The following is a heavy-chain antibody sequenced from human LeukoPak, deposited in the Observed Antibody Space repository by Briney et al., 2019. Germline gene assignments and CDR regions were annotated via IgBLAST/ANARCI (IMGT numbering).Heavy chain of an antibody. J-gene: IGHJ4*02. CDR1: GYSISSGYY. CDR2: IYHSGST. Sequence: PSETLSLTCTVSGYSISSGYYWGWIRQPPGKGLGWIGSIYHSGSTYYNPSLKSRVTISVDTSKNQFSLKLSSVTAADTAVYYCARQDSEGATTYYFDYWGQGTLVTVSS. V-gene: IGHV4-38-2*02. CDR3: ARQDSEGATTYYFDY. D-gene: IGHD1-26*01.